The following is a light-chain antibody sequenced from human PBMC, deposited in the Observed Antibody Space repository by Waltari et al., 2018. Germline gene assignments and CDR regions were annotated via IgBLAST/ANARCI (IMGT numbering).Light chain of an antibody. CDR1: SSDVGAYDY. CDR3: CSFAGSYSL. Sequence: QSALTQPRSVSGSPGQSVTISCTGTSSDVGAYDYVSWYQQHPGQAPKLIIYDVSKRPSGVPDRFAGSKSGNTASLTISGLQAEDEAHYYCCSFAGSYSLFGGGAKLTVL. V-gene: IGLV2-11*01. CDR2: DVS. J-gene: IGLJ2*01.